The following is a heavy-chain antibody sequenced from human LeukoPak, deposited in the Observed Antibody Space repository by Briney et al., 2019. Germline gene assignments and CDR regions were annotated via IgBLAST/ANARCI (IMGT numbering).Heavy chain of an antibody. CDR3: ATLRPRQQLVVDH. J-gene: IGHJ4*02. D-gene: IGHD6-13*01. Sequence: GGSLRLSCAASGFTFSSYEMNWVRQAPGKGLEWASYISSSGSTKYYADSVKGRFTISRDNALNSLYLQMSSLRAEDTAVYYCATLRPRQQLVVDHWGQGTLVTVSS. CDR1: GFTFSSYE. CDR2: ISSSGSTK. V-gene: IGHV3-48*03.